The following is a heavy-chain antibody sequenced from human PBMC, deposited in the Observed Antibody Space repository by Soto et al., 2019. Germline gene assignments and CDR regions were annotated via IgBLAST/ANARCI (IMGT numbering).Heavy chain of an antibody. J-gene: IGHJ6*02. CDR1: GCSISSYY. V-gene: IGHV4-59*08. CDR2: IYYSGST. CDR3: ARHPNYYYGSGSSYYYYYYGMDV. D-gene: IGHD3-10*01. Sequence: PSETLSLTCTVSGCSISSYYWSWIRQPPGKGLEWIGYIYYSGSTNYNPSLKSRVTISVDTSKNQFSLKLSSVTAADTAVYYCARHPNYYYGSGSSYYYYYYGMDVWGQGTTVTVSS.